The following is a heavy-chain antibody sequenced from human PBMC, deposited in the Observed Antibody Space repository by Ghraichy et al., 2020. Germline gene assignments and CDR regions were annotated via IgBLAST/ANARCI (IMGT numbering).Heavy chain of an antibody. CDR2: IYHSGST. Sequence: SQTLSLTCAVSGGSISSGGYSWSWIRQPPGKGLEWIGYIYHSGSTYYNPSLKSRVTISVDRSKNQFSLKLSSVTAADTAVYYCARAGNGINYYYYGMDVWGQGTTVTVSS. D-gene: IGHD4-23*01. J-gene: IGHJ6*02. CDR1: GGSISSGGYS. V-gene: IGHV4-30-2*01. CDR3: ARAGNGINYYYYGMDV.